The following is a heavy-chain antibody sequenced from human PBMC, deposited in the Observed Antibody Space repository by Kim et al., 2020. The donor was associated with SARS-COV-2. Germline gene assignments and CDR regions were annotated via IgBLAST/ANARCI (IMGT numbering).Heavy chain of an antibody. V-gene: IGHV3-30*18. Sequence: GGSLRLSCAASGFTFSSYGMHWVRQAPGKGLEWVAVISYDGSNKYYADSVKGRFTISRDNSKNTLYLQMNSLRAEDTAVYYCAKDREAAAEEDYYYYGMDVWGQGTTVTVSS. CDR2: ISYDGSNK. CDR3: AKDREAAAEEDYYYYGMDV. D-gene: IGHD6-13*01. CDR1: GFTFSSYG. J-gene: IGHJ6*02.